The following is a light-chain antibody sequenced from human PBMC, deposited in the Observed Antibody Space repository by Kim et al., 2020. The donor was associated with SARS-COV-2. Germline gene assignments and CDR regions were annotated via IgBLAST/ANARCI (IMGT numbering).Light chain of an antibody. Sequence: SYELTQPPSVSVAPGKTARITCGGNNIGSKSVHWYQQKPGQAPVLVIYYDSDRPSGIPERFSGSNSGNTATLTISRVEAGDVADYYCQVWDSSSVVFGGGTQLTVL. J-gene: IGLJ2*01. V-gene: IGLV3-21*04. CDR1: NIGSKS. CDR3: QVWDSSSVV. CDR2: YDS.